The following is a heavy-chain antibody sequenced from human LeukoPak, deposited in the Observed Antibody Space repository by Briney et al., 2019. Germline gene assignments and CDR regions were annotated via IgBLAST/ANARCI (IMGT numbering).Heavy chain of an antibody. Sequence: GASVKVSCKASGYTFTSYDINWVLQATGQGLEWMGWMNYNSGNTGYAQKFQGRVTMTRNTSISTAYMELSSLRSEDTAVYYCARGLGYCSSTSCRKPFDYWGQGTLVTVSS. CDR1: GYTFTSYD. V-gene: IGHV1-8*01. CDR3: ARGLGYCSSTSCRKPFDY. CDR2: MNYNSGNT. J-gene: IGHJ4*02. D-gene: IGHD2-2*01.